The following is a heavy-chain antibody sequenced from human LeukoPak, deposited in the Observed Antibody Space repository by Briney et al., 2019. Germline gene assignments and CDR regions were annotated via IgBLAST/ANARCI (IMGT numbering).Heavy chain of an antibody. CDR3: ARGRGYYGSGRGYWYFDL. D-gene: IGHD3-10*01. CDR2: IYTSGST. J-gene: IGHJ2*01. CDR1: GGSISSGSYY. Sequence: SETLSLTCTVSGGSISSGSYYWSWIRQPAGKGLEWIGRIYTSGSTNYNPSLKSRVTISVDTSKNQSSLKLSSVTAADTAVNYCARGRGYYGSGRGYWYFDLWGRGTLVTVSS. V-gene: IGHV4-61*02.